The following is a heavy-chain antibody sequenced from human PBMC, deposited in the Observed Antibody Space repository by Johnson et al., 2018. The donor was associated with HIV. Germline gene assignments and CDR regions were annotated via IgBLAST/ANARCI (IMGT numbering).Heavy chain of an antibody. CDR3: AKVQSGWYVGADAFDI. D-gene: IGHD6-19*01. CDR1: GFTFPTYA. CDR2: ISVTGGST. J-gene: IGHJ3*02. Sequence: VQLVESGGGLVQPGGSLRLSCAASGFTFPTYAMSWVRQAPGKGLEWVSGISVTGGSTYYADSVKGRFTISRDNSKNTLYLQMNSLRAEDTALYYCAKVQSGWYVGADAFDIWGQGTMVTVSS. V-gene: IGHV3-23*04.